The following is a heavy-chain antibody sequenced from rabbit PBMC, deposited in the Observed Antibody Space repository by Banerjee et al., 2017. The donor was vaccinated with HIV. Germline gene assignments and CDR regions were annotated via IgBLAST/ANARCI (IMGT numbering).Heavy chain of an antibody. V-gene: IGHV1S45*01. CDR2: INAVTGKA. CDR1: GFSFSNKAV. D-gene: IGHD1-1*01. J-gene: IGHJ4*01. CDR3: ARDLVGVIGWNFYL. Sequence: QEQLEESGGGLVKPEGSLKLSCIASGFSFSNKAVMCWVRQAPGKGLEWIACINAVTGKAVYASWAKGRFTFSKTSSTTVTLQMTSLTAADTATYFCARDLVGVIGWNFYLWGPGTLVTVS.